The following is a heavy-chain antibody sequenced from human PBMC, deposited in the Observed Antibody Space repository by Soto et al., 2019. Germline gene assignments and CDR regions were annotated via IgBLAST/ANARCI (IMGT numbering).Heavy chain of an antibody. CDR1: GGTFSSYA. J-gene: IGHJ6*02. D-gene: IGHD1-20*01. CDR2: IIPIFGTA. Sequence: QVQLVQSGAEVKKPGSSVKVSCKASGGTFSSYAISWVRQAPGQGLEWMGGIIPIFGTANYAQKFQGRVTSTADESTSTAYMELSSLRSEDTAVYYCAREINWNDHYYYYGMDVWGQGTTVTVSS. CDR3: AREINWNDHYYYYGMDV. V-gene: IGHV1-69*01.